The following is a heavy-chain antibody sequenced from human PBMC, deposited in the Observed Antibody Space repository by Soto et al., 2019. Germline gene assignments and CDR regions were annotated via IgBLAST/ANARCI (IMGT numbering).Heavy chain of an antibody. CDR1: GYNFTGYY. V-gene: IGHV1-2*04. J-gene: IGHJ6*02. CDR3: ARGVAGYSSGWTLYYYYGTDV. D-gene: IGHD6-19*01. Sequence: ASVKSSCKASGYNFTGYYMHWVRQAPGQGLEWMGWINPNSGGTNYAQKFQGWVTMTRDTSISTAYMELSRLRSDDTAVYYCARGVAGYSSGWTLYYYYGTDVCGQ. CDR2: INPNSGGT.